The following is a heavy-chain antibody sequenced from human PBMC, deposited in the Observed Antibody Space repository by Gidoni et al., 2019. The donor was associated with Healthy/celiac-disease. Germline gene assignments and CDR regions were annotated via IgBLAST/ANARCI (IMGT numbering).Heavy chain of an antibody. CDR2: IYPGDSDT. CDR1: GYSFTSYW. V-gene: IGHV5-51*01. J-gene: IGHJ3*02. D-gene: IGHD6-19*01. CDR3: ARHVSTQWLVRDDAFDI. Sequence: EVQLVQSGAEVKKPGESLKISCKGSGYSFTSYWIGWVRHMPGKGLEWMGIIYPGDSDTRYSPSFQGQVTISADKSISTAYLQWSSLKASDTAMYYCARHVSTQWLVRDDAFDIWGQGTMVTVSS.